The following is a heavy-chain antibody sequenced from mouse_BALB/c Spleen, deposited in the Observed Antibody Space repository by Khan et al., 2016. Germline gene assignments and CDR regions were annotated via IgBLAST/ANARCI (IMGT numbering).Heavy chain of an antibody. Sequence: EVQLQESGGGLVQPGGSLRLSCATSGFTFTDYYMSWVRQPPGKALEWLGFIRNKANGYTTEYSASVKGRFTISRDNSQSILYLQMNTLRAEDSATYYCARDTYFDYWGQGTTLTVSS. J-gene: IGHJ2*01. CDR2: IRNKANGYTT. CDR1: GFTFTDYY. V-gene: IGHV7-3*02. CDR3: ARDTYFDY.